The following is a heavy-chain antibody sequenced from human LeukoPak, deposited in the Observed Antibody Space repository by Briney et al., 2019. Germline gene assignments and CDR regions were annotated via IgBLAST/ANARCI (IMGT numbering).Heavy chain of an antibody. V-gene: IGHV4-30-2*01. D-gene: IGHD2-2*01. Sequence: SETLSLTCAVSGGSISSGGYSWSWIRQPPGKGLEWIGSIYHSGSTYYNPSLKSRVTISVDRSKNQFSLKLSSVTAADTAVYYCARYCSSTSCSFFDYWGQGTLVTVSS. CDR3: ARYCSSTSCSFFDY. CDR2: IYHSGST. CDR1: GGSISSGGYS. J-gene: IGHJ4*02.